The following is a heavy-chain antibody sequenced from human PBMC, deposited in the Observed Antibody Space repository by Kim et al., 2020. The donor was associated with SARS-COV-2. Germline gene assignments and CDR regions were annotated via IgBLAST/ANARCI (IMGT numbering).Heavy chain of an antibody. CDR3: ARETVAGSFDY. CDR2: KT. J-gene: IGHJ4*02. D-gene: IGHD6-19*01. Sequence: KTSYTQKFQARGSITRDTTATTAYVELSGLRSEDTAVYYCARETVAGSFDYWGQGTLVTVSS. V-gene: IGHV1-3*01.